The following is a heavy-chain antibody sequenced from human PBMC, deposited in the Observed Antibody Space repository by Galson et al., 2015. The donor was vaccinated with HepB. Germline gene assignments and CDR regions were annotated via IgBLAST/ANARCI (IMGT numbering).Heavy chain of an antibody. Sequence: SVKVSCKASGGTFSSYAISWVRQAPGQGLEWMGGIIPIFGTANYAQKFQGRVTITADKSTSTAYMELSSLRSEDTAVYYCAREDCSSTSCYAGYYYYGMDVWGQGTTVTVSS. CDR1: GGTFSSYA. CDR3: AREDCSSTSCYAGYYYYGMDV. V-gene: IGHV1-69*06. CDR2: IIPIFGTA. D-gene: IGHD2-2*01. J-gene: IGHJ6*02.